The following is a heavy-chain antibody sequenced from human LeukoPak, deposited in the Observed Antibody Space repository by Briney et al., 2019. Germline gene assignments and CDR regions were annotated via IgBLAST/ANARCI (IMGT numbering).Heavy chain of an antibody. CDR1: GFTFSSYA. D-gene: IGHD5-24*01. CDR2: ISGSGGST. Sequence: AGGSLRLSCAASGFTFSSYAMSWVRQAPGKGLEWVSAISGSGGSTYYADSVKGRFTISRDNSKNTPYLQMNSLRAEDTAVYYCAKDPEMATLDGDIWGQGTMVTVSS. CDR3: AKDPEMATLDGDI. V-gene: IGHV3-23*01. J-gene: IGHJ3*02.